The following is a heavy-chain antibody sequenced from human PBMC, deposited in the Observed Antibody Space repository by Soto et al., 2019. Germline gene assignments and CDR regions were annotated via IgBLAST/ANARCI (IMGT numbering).Heavy chain of an antibody. Sequence: SLRLSCAPSGFTVNSNYMSCVRQAPGKGLEWVSVIYSDGSTYYADSVKGRFIISRDNSNNTLYFQMNSPRAEDTAVYYCATLKKYDILTGLYSCWARRTLVTVSS. V-gene: IGHV3-66*01. CDR2: IYSDGST. J-gene: IGHJ4*01. CDR3: ATLKKYDILTGLYSC. CDR1: GFTVNSNY. D-gene: IGHD3-9*01.